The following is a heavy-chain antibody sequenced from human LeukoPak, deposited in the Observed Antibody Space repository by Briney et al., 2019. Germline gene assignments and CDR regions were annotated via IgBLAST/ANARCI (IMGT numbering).Heavy chain of an antibody. CDR2: ISGSGGNT. CDR1: GFTFSSYA. V-gene: IGHV3-23*01. D-gene: IGHD6-19*01. J-gene: IGHJ4*02. Sequence: GGSLRLSCAASGFTFSSYAMSWVRQAPGKGLEWVGTISGSGGNTYYADSVKGRFTISRDNSKNTLYLQINSLRAEDTAVYYCAKDHQWRIRRNYFDYWGQGTLVTVSS. CDR3: AKDHQWRIRRNYFDY.